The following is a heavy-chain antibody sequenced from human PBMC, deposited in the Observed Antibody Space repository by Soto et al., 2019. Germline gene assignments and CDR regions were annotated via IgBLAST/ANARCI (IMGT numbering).Heavy chain of an antibody. J-gene: IGHJ2*01. V-gene: IGHV3-30*18. CDR3: ANSPKRYCSGGSCYSVNGYFDL. CDR1: GFTLSSYG. D-gene: IGHD2-15*01. CDR2: ISYDGSNK. Sequence: GGSLRLSCAAPGFTLSSYGMDWVRQAPRKGLGWVAVISYDGSNKYYADSVKGRFTISRDNSKNTLYLQMNSLRAEDTAVYYCANSPKRYCSGGSCYSVNGYFDLWGRGTLVTVSS.